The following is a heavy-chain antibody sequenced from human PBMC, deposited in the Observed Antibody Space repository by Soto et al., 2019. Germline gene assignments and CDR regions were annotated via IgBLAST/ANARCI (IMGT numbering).Heavy chain of an antibody. CDR1: GDTFSSHA. D-gene: IGHD3-22*01. CDR2: MLAIFDTS. V-gene: IGHV1-69*06. J-gene: IGHJ4*02. CDR3: ARVNTTDYYQSSPYWPYKGLDI. Sequence: SVKVSCKASGDTFSSHALSWVGQAPGEGLEWMGTMLAIFDTSTYAQKFHDRVTISADKSTKTGYMELSSLTSQDTAVYYCARVNTTDYYQSSPYWPYKGLDIWGQGTLVTVSS.